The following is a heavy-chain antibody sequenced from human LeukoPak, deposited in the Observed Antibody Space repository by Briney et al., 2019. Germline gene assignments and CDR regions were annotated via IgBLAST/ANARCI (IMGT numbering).Heavy chain of an antibody. D-gene: IGHD4-11*01. J-gene: IGHJ1*01. CDR2: ISYDGSNK. Sequence: PGGSLRLSCAASGFTFSSYAMHWVRQAPGMGLEWVAVISYDGSNKYYADSVKGRFTISRDNSKNTLYLQMNSLRAEDTAVYYCARPRLPSAEYFQHWGQGTLVTVSS. CDR1: GFTFSSYA. CDR3: ARPRLPSAEYFQH. V-gene: IGHV3-30-3*01.